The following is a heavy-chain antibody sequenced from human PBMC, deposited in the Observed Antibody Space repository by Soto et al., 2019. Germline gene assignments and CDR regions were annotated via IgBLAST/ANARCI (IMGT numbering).Heavy chain of an antibody. D-gene: IGHD4-17*01. CDR3: ARVVKAGDHGDYGRYYFDY. V-gene: IGHV1-18*04. CDR1: GYTFTTYG. J-gene: IGHJ4*01. Sequence: QVQLVQSGAEVKKPGASVKVSCKASGYTFTTYGITWVRQAPGQGLEWMGWISAYSGNTNYAQKRQGRLTVTTDTSTNTAYMDLSSLRSDDTAVYYCARVVKAGDHGDYGRYYFDYWGHGTLVTVSS. CDR2: ISAYSGNT.